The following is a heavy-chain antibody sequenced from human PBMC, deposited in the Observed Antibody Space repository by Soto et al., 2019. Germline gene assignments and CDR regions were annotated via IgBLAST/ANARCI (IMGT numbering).Heavy chain of an antibody. CDR1: GFAFSNYD. D-gene: IGHD6-19*01. CDR3: AKNRNTGVAGTSCWFGP. Sequence: GGSLRLSCAASGFAFSNYDMSWVRQAPGKGLEWVSAITVSGDTTYYADSVKGRFTISRDNSKNTLYLQMNTLRAEDTAVYYCAKNRNTGVAGTSCWFGPWGQGTLVTV. CDR2: ITVSGDTT. J-gene: IGHJ5*02. V-gene: IGHV3-23*01.